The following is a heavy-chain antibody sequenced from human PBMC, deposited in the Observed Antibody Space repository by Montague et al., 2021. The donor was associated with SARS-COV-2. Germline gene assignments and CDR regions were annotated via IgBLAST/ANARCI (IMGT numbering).Heavy chain of an antibody. J-gene: IGHJ6*02. CDR3: VRLHYRLIFVLRYYGMDV. D-gene: IGHD2-8*01. CDR2: ISHSGST. CDR1: GGSLSSYY. V-gene: IGHV4-34*01. Sequence: SETLSLTCAVYGGSLSSYYWSWILQPPGEGLEWIAEISHSGSTSYNPSLKSRVTISVDTSKNQFSLKLSSATAADTAVYYCVRLHYRLIFVLRYYGMDVWGQGTTVTVSS.